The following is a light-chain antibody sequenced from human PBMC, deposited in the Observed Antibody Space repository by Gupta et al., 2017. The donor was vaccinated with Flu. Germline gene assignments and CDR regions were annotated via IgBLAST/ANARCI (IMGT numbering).Light chain of an antibody. CDR2: DDS. CDR1: SIRTKT. Sequence: GKTARITCRGDSIRTKTVHWYRQRPGQAPVLVVYDDSARPAGIPERFSGSNSGNTATLTISRVEAGDEADYYCQVWDSGIDHEVFGGGTKLTVL. J-gene: IGLJ3*02. V-gene: IGLV3-21*03. CDR3: QVWDSGIDHEV.